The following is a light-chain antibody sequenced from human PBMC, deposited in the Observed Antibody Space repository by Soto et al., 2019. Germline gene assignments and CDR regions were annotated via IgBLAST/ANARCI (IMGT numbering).Light chain of an antibody. CDR3: QQYDSFSPLT. CDR2: DAS. CDR1: QTISSW. Sequence: DLQMTQSPSSLSASVGDRVTITCRASQTISSWLAWYQQKPGKAPKLLIYDASTLEGGVPSRFSGSGSGTDFTLTINSLQPDDFGTYYCQQYDSFSPLTFGGGTKVEIK. V-gene: IGKV1-5*01. J-gene: IGKJ4*01.